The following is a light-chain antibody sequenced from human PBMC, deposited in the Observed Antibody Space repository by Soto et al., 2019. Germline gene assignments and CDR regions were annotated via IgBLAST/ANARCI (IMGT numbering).Light chain of an antibody. Sequence: QSALTQPRSVSGSPGQSVTISCAGTSSDVGGYNYVSWYQQHPGKAPKLMIYDVSNRPSGVPDRFSGSKSGNTASLTISGLRAGDEGDYYCSSYAGRYTYIFGTGTKLTVL. CDR3: SSYAGRYTYI. CDR1: SSDVGGYNY. V-gene: IGLV2-11*01. CDR2: DVS. J-gene: IGLJ1*01.